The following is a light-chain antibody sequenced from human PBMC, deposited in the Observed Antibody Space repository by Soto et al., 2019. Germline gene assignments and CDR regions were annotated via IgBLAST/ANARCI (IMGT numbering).Light chain of an antibody. CDR2: DVT. V-gene: IGLV2-11*01. CDR1: SXDVGRYDY. CDR3: CSFAGSYSYV. Sequence: QSALTQPRSVSGSPGQSVTIFCTGTSXDVGRYDYVSWYQQYPGEAPKLIIYDVTERPSGVPDRFSGSKSGNTASLTISGLRAEDEAAYSCCSFAGSYSYVFGSGTKVTVL. J-gene: IGLJ1*01.